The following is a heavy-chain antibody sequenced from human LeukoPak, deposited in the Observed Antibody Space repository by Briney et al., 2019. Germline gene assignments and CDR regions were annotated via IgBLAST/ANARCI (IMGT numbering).Heavy chain of an antibody. CDR2: IYTSGST. J-gene: IGHJ4*02. CDR3: ARDVVDSSSLGGHY. CDR1: GYSISSGYY. D-gene: IGHD6-13*01. Sequence: SETLSLTCAVSGYSISSGYYWGWIRQPAGQGLEWIGRIYTSGSTNYNPSLKSRVTISIDTSKNQFSLKLSSVTAADTAVYYCARDVVDSSSLGGHYWGQGTLVTVSS. V-gene: IGHV4-61*02.